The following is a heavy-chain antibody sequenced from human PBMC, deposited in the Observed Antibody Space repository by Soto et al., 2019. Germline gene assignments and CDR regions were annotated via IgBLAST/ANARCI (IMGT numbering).Heavy chain of an antibody. D-gene: IGHD3-10*01. Sequence: GSLRLSCVGSGFSFSSYWVHWVRQPPGKGLEWVSRINAGGTSISYADSVKGRFTISRDNAKNTLYLQMDGLGVDDTAVYYCARAGSYRFDYWGLGTLVTVSS. J-gene: IGHJ4*02. CDR1: GFSFSSYW. CDR2: INAGGTSI. V-gene: IGHV3-74*01. CDR3: ARAGSYRFDY.